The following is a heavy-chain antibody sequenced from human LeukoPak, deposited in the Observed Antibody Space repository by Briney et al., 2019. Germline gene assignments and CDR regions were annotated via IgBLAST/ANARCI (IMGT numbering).Heavy chain of an antibody. D-gene: IGHD6-13*01. CDR2: INPNCGGT. CDR1: GYTFTGYY. J-gene: IGHJ4*02. V-gene: IGHV1-2*02. CDR3: ARVTAARPSNPLDY. Sequence: ASVKVSCKASGYTFTGYYMHWVRQAPGQGLEWMGWINPNCGGTNHAQKFQGRVTMTRDTSISTAYMELSRLRSDDTAVYYCARVTAARPSNPLDYWGQGTLVTVSS.